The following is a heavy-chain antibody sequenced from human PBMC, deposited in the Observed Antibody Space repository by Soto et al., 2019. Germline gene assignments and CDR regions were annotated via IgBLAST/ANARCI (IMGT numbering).Heavy chain of an antibody. Sequence: GASVKVSCKASGNTFTSYQMHCVRQAPGQGLEWMGIISPSGGITTSAQKFQGRVTMARDTSTSTVSMELSSLRSEDTAVYYCARAAGDRAFDFWGQGTLVTVSS. CDR2: ISPSGGIT. CDR3: ARAAGDRAFDF. J-gene: IGHJ4*02. V-gene: IGHV1-46*01. D-gene: IGHD4-17*01. CDR1: GNTFTSYQ.